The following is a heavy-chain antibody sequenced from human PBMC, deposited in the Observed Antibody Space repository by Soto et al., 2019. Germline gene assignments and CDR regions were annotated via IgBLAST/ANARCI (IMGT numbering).Heavy chain of an antibody. D-gene: IGHD1-7*01. CDR1: GYNFNTYW. V-gene: IGHV5-51*01. CDR2: IYPGDSDT. Sequence: GESLTSCCTCSGYNFNTYWIGWVRQMPGKGLEWMGIIYPGDSDTRYSPSFQGQVTTSADKSISTAYLQWSSLQASDTAMYYCARRTELLNWFDPWGQGNLVTVSS. CDR3: ARRTELLNWFDP. J-gene: IGHJ5*02.